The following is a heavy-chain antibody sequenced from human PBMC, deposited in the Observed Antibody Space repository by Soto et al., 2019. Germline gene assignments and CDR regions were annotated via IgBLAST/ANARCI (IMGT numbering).Heavy chain of an antibody. J-gene: IGHJ6*01. CDR3: ARGVVVVGDLDYYGLDV. D-gene: IGHD2-15*01. CDR2: INAGTGKT. Sequence: QDQLVQSGAEVKKPGASVTVSCKSSRNYFTSDALHWVRQAPGQSLEWMGWINAGTGKTKYSQNFQGRVTISRDASASTVYMEMTSLRSDDTAVYFCARGVVVVGDLDYYGLDVWGRGTTV. V-gene: IGHV1-3*01. CDR1: RNYFTSDA.